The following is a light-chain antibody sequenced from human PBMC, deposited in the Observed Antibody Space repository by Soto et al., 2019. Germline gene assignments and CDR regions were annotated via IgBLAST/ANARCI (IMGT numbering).Light chain of an antibody. J-gene: IGKJ4*01. V-gene: IGKV1-12*01. CDR3: QQAASFPLT. CDR1: QSISSW. Sequence: IQLTQSPAFLSASVGDRVTITCRASQSISSWLAWYQQKPGTPPKLLIYAASNLESGVPSRFSGSESGTEFTLTISSLQPEDFATYFCQQAASFPLTFGGGTKVDI. CDR2: AAS.